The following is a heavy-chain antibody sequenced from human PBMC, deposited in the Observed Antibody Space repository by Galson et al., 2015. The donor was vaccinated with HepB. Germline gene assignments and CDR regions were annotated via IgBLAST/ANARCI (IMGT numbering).Heavy chain of an antibody. CDR1: GFTFITYS. J-gene: IGHJ4*02. D-gene: IGHD1-26*01. Sequence: SLRLSGAASGFTFITYSMNWVRQAPGKGLEWVSYISSTSSTIYYADSVKGRFTISRDNAKNSLYLQMNSLRVEDTAVYYCARETRVGAVDYWGPGTLVTVSS. CDR3: ARETRVGAVDY. CDR2: ISSTSSTI. V-gene: IGHV3-48*01.